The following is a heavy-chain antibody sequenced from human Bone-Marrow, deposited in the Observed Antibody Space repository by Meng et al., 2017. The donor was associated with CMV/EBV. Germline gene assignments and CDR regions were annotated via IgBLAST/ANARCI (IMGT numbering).Heavy chain of an antibody. CDR3: ARYRGYYGSGSFRLDY. CDR1: GGSISSSSYY. V-gene: IGHV4-61*01. J-gene: IGHJ4*02. CDR2: IYYSGST. Sequence: SETLSLTCTVSGGSISSSSYYWSWIRQPPGKGLEWIGYIYYSGSTNYNPSLKSRVTISVDTSKNQFSLKLSSVTAADTAVYYCARYRGYYGSGSFRLDYWGQGTLVTVSS. D-gene: IGHD3-10*01.